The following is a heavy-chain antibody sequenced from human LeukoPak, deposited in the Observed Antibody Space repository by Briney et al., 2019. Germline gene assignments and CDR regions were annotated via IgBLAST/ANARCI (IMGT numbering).Heavy chain of an antibody. CDR1: GFTFSSYA. CDR3: AKAPPHVSWLFDY. D-gene: IGHD3-16*01. CDR2: ITNGGGTT. J-gene: IGHJ4*02. V-gene: IGHV3-23*01. Sequence: GGSMRLACAASGFTFSSYAMSWVRQAPGNGLEWVSAITNGGGTTYYAVSVKGQFTISRDNAKNTLYLQKNSLRGEDTAVYYCAKAPPHVSWLFDYWGQGTLVTVSS.